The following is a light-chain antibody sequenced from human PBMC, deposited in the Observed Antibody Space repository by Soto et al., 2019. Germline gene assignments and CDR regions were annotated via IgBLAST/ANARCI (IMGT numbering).Light chain of an antibody. Sequence: EIVMTQSPATLSVSPGERATLSCRASQSVNSNLAWYQQKPGQALRLLIYGASTRATGIPARFSGSGSGTEFTLTISSLQSEDFAIYYCQHYNNWPPWTFGQGTKVEIK. CDR2: GAS. J-gene: IGKJ1*01. CDR3: QHYNNWPPWT. CDR1: QSVNSN. V-gene: IGKV3-15*01.